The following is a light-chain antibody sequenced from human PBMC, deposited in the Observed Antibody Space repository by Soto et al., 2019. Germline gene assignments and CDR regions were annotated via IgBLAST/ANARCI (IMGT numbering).Light chain of an antibody. J-gene: IGKJ1*01. Sequence: DIQMTQSPSTLSGSVGDRVTITCRASQTISSWLAWYQQKPGKAPKLLIYKASTLKSGVPSRFSGSGSGTEFTLTISSLQPDDFATYYCQQYSTYTPRTFGQGTKV. V-gene: IGKV1-5*03. CDR2: KAS. CDR1: QTISSW. CDR3: QQYSTYTPRT.